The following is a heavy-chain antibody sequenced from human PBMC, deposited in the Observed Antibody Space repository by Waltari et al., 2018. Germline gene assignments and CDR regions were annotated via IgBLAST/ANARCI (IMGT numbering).Heavy chain of an antibody. D-gene: IGHD6-19*01. V-gene: IGHV1-69-2*01. CDR2: VDPEDGET. CDR1: GYTFSDYY. CDR3: ATALGDSSSASRPFDF. J-gene: IGHJ3*01. Sequence: EVQLLQSGAALKEPGTTVRISCNVSGYTFSDYYIHWVQQAPGKGLRWMGLVDPEDGETIYADNFQGRVTISADTSTDTAFMELSSLRSEDTAVFYCATALGDSSSASRPFDFWGQGTMITVSS.